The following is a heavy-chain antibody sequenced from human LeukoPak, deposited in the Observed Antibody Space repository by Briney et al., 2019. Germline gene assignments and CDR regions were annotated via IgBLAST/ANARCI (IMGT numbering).Heavy chain of an antibody. D-gene: IGHD1-26*01. CDR3: ARDWGIVGATPNFDY. V-gene: IGHV1-46*01. CDR2: INPSGGST. CDR1: GYTFTSYY. Sequence: GASVKVSCKASGYTFTSYYMHWVRQAPGQGLEWMGIINPSGGSTSYAQKLQGRVTMTTDTSTSTAYMELRSLRSDDTAVYYCARDWGIVGATPNFDYWGQGTLVTVSS. J-gene: IGHJ4*02.